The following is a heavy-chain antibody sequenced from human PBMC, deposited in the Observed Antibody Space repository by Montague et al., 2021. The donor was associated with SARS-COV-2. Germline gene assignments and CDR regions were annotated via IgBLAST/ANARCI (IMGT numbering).Heavy chain of an antibody. CDR3: AGLGLRYFDWLLLGEGYFDY. Sequence: SETLSLTCTVSGGSISSSSYYWGWIRQPPGKVLEWIGSIYYSGSTYYTPSLKSRVTISVDTSKNQFSLKLSSVTAADTAVYYCAGLGLRYFDWLLLGEGYFDYWGQGTLVTVSS. J-gene: IGHJ4*02. CDR1: GGSISSSSYY. V-gene: IGHV4-39*01. D-gene: IGHD3-9*01. CDR2: IYYSGST.